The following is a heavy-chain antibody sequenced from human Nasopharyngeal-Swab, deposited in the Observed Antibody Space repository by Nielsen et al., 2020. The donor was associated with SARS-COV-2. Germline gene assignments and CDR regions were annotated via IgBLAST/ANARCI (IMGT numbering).Heavy chain of an antibody. CDR3: TTEDIVVVVAGHEYFQH. D-gene: IGHD2-15*01. Sequence: GGSLRLSCAASGFTLSNAWMSWVRQAPGKGLEWVGRIKSKTDGGTTDYAAPVKGRFTISRDDSKNTLYLQMNSLKTEDTAVYYCTTEDIVVVVAGHEYFQHWGQGTLVTVSS. J-gene: IGHJ1*01. CDR1: GFTLSNAW. V-gene: IGHV3-15*01. CDR2: IKSKTDGGTT.